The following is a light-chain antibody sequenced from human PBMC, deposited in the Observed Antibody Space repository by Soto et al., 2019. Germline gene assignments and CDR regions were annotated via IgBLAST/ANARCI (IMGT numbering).Light chain of an antibody. CDR3: SSYSSAIAFV. CDR1: SSDIGAYNY. V-gene: IGLV2-14*01. CDR2: EVT. J-gene: IGLJ1*01. Sequence: QSALTQPASVSGSPGQSITISCTGTSSDIGAYNYVSWYQQHPGKAPKLMIYEVTNRPSGISNRFSGSRSGNTASLSISGLQDEDEADYYCSSYSSAIAFVFGTGTKLTVL.